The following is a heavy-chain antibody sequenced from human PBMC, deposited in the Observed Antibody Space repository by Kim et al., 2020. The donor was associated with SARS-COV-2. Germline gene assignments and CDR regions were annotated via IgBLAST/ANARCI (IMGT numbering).Heavy chain of an antibody. D-gene: IGHD3-9*01. Sequence: GGSLRLSCAASGFTFSSYGMHWVRQAPGKGLEWVAVISYDGSNKYYADSVKGRFTISRDNSKNTLYLQMNSLRAEDTAVYYCARGGDILTGQLYYFDYWGQGTLVTVSS. V-gene: IGHV3-33*05. CDR3: ARGGDILTGQLYYFDY. J-gene: IGHJ4*02. CDR1: GFTFSSYG. CDR2: ISYDGSNK.